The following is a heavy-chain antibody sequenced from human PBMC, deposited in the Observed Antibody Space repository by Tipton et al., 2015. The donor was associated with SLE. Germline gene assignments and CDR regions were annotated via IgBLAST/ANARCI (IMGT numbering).Heavy chain of an antibody. CDR3: ARSSGAPDIGYLYYFDY. CDR1: GGSISSHY. CDR2: IYYSGST. V-gene: IGHV4-59*11. D-gene: IGHD3-22*01. J-gene: IGHJ4*02. Sequence: LRLSCTVSGGSISSHYWSWIRQPPGKGLEWIGYIYYSGSTKYNPSLKSRVTISVDASKNQFSLKLSSVTAADTAVYYCARSSGAPDIGYLYYFDYWGQGTLVTVSS.